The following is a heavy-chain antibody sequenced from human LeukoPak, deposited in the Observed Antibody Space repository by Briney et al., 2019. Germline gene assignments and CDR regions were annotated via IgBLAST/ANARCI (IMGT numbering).Heavy chain of an antibody. V-gene: IGHV5-51*01. J-gene: IGHJ4*02. D-gene: IGHD3-22*01. Sequence: GAALQISCKGAGCGFTSYWIGWVRQLPGKGLEGMGIIYPGDCDTRYSPSFQGQVTISADKSITTAYLQWSSLKASDTAMYYCARHADSSGMGTPNDYWGQGTLVTVSS. CDR2: IYPGDCDT. CDR3: ARHADSSGMGTPNDY. CDR1: GCGFTSYW.